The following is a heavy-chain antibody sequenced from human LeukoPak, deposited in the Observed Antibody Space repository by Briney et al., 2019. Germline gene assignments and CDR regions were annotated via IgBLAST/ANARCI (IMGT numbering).Heavy chain of an antibody. CDR3: ARHGYDSSGYYYYY. Sequence: SETLSLTCTVSGGSISSYYWSWIRQPPGKGLEWIGYIYTSGSTNYNPSLKSRVTISVDTSKYQFSLKLSSVTAADTAVYYCARHGYDSSGYYYYYWGQGTLVTVSS. J-gene: IGHJ4*02. CDR2: IYTSGST. CDR1: GGSISSYY. D-gene: IGHD3-22*01. V-gene: IGHV4-4*09.